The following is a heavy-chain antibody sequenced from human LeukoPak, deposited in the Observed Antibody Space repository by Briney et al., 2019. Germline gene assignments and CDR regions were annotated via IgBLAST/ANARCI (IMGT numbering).Heavy chain of an antibody. Sequence: SETLSLTCTVSGGSISSYYWSWIRQPPGKGLEWIGYTYYSGSTNYNPSLKSRVTISVDTSKNQFSLKLRSETAADTAVYYCARGRDFYDSSGSLDYWGQGTLVTVSS. CDR2: TYYSGST. D-gene: IGHD3-22*01. CDR1: GGSISSYY. V-gene: IGHV4-59*01. J-gene: IGHJ4*02. CDR3: ARGRDFYDSSGSLDY.